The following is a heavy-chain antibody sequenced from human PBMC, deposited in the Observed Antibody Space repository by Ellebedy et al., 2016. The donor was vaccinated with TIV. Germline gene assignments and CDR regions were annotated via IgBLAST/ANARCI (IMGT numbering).Heavy chain of an antibody. CDR3: ARSPYSSSSGYYYYYMDV. D-gene: IGHD6-6*01. V-gene: IGHV3-48*04. CDR2: ISSTGSTI. Sequence: GESLKISXAASGFTFSSYSMNWVRQAPGKGLEWLSYISSTGSTIYYADSVKGRFTISRDNAKNSLYLQMNSLRAEDTALYYCARSPYSSSSGYYYYYMDVWGKGTAVTVSS. J-gene: IGHJ6*03. CDR1: GFTFSSYS.